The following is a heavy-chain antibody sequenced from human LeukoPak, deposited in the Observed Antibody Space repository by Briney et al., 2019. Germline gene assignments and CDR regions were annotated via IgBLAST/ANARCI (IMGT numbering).Heavy chain of an antibody. CDR3: AKDRTVGASYWYFDL. D-gene: IGHD1-26*01. Sequence: GGSLRLSCATSGFSFGSYAMSWVRQAPGKGLEWVSSISGSVDSAYYADSVKGRFTISRDNSKRTLYLQMNSLRAEDTAVYYCAKDRTVGASYWYFDLWGRGTLVTVSS. CDR1: GFSFGSYA. J-gene: IGHJ2*01. V-gene: IGHV3-23*01. CDR2: ISGSVDSA.